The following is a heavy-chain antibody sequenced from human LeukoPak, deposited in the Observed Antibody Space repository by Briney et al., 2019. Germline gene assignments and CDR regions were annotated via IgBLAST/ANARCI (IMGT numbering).Heavy chain of an antibody. CDR1: GFTFSSYG. J-gene: IGHJ4*02. D-gene: IGHD3-16*01. CDR2: IRYDGSNK. Sequence: GGSLRLSCAASGFTFSSYGMHWVRRAPGKGLEWVAFIRYDGSNKYYADSVKGRFTISRDNSKNTLYLQMNSLRAEDTAVYYCAKDLGSYFDYWGQGTLVTVSS. CDR3: AKDLGSYFDY. V-gene: IGHV3-30*02.